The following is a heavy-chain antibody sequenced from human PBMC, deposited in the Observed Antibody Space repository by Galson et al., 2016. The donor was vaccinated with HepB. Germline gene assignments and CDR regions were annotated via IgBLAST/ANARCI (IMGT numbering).Heavy chain of an antibody. CDR1: GYTFTRYG. CDR2: INPTGGST. D-gene: IGHD3-22*01. CDR3: ARGGYYDSSGSLRY. Sequence: SVKVSCKASGYTFTRYGISWVRQAPGQGLEWMGIINPTGGSTKDAPKFQGRDTMTRDTSTSTVYMELSSLRSEDTAVYFCARGGYYDSSGSLRYWGQGTLVTVSS. V-gene: IGHV1-46*01. J-gene: IGHJ4*02.